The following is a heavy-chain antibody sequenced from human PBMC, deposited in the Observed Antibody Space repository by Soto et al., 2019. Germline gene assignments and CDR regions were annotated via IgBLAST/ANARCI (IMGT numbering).Heavy chain of an antibody. Sequence: PGGSLRLSCAASGVTFCNAWMNWVRQAPGKGLEWVGRIKSKTDGGTTDYAAPVKGRFTISRDDSKNTLYLQMNSLKTEDTAVYYCTNTLGPPSDDYGDYLLGAKERTGMDVWGQGTTVTVSS. V-gene: IGHV3-15*07. D-gene: IGHD4-17*01. CDR2: IKSKTDGGTT. CDR3: TNTLGPPSDDYGDYLLGAKERTGMDV. CDR1: GVTFCNAW. J-gene: IGHJ6*02.